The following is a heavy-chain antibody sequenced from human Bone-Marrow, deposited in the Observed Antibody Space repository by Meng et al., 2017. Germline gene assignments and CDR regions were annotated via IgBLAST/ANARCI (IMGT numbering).Heavy chain of an antibody. Sequence: QLVQSGAEVKKPGASLKVSCKASGYTFTSYYMNWVRQAPGQGLEWMGIINPSGGSTSYAQKFQGRVTMTRDTSTSTVYMELSSLRSEDTAVYYCTRVQSSGWSPGYWGQGTLVTVSS. CDR2: INPSGGST. CDR3: TRVQSSGWSPGY. CDR1: GYTFTSYY. J-gene: IGHJ4*02. V-gene: IGHV1-46*01. D-gene: IGHD6-19*01.